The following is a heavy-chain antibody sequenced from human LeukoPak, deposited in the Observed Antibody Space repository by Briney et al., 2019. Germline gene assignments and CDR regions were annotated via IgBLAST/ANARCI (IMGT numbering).Heavy chain of an antibody. CDR2: INHSGST. J-gene: IGHJ5*02. D-gene: IGHD6-25*01. CDR3: ARLIWSGYSSGYYVPGAWFDP. CDR1: GGSFSGYY. Sequence: SETLSLTCAVYGGSFSGYYWSWIRQPPGKGLEWIGEINHSGSTNYNPSLKSRVTISVDTSKNQFSLKLSSVTAADTAMYYCARLIWSGYSSGYYVPGAWFDPWGQGTLVTVSS. V-gene: IGHV4-34*01.